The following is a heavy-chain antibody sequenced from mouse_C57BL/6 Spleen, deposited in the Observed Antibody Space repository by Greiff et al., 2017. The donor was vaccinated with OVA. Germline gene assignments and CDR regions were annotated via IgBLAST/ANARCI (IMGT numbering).Heavy chain of an antibody. D-gene: IGHD3-1*01. CDR3: ARSGGYFDY. CDR2: IYPGSGST. V-gene: IGHV1-55*01. J-gene: IGHJ2*01. Sequence: VQLQESGAELVKPGASVKMSCKASGYTFTSYWITWVKQRPGQGLEWIGDIYPGSGSTNYNEKFKSKATLTVDTSSSTAYMQLSSLTSEDSAVYYCARSGGYFDYWGQGTTLTVSS. CDR1: GYTFTSYW.